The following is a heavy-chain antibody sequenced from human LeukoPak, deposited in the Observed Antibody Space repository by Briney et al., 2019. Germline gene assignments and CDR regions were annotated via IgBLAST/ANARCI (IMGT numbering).Heavy chain of an antibody. CDR3: ARGRDLYNYHDY. J-gene: IGHJ4*02. CDR1: GDSVSSSGAT. D-gene: IGHD1-1*01. CDR2: TYYRSKWCT. Sequence: SQTLSPTCAISGDSVSSSGATWNWIRQSPSRGLEWLGRTYYRSKWCTDVALSLQSRITITPDTSTNPFSLQLKSVTPEDTAVYYCARGRDLYNYHDYWGQGTLVTVSS. V-gene: IGHV6-1*01.